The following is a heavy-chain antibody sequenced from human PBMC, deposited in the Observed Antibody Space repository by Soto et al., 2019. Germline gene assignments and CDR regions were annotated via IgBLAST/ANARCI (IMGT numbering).Heavy chain of an antibody. D-gene: IGHD4-17*01. Sequence: GGSLRLSXAASGFTFSSYGMHWVRQAPGKGLEWVAVISYDGSNKYYADSVKGRFTISRDNSKNTLYLQMNSLRAEDTAVYYCARAGYYGDYVPYYYYYMDVWGKGTTVTVSS. CDR1: GFTFSSYG. CDR3: ARAGYYGDYVPYYYYYMDV. J-gene: IGHJ6*03. V-gene: IGHV3-30*03. CDR2: ISYDGSNK.